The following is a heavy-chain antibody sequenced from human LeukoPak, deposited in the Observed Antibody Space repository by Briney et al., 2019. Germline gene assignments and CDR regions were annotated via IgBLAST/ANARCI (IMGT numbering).Heavy chain of an antibody. D-gene: IGHD2-15*01. Sequence: PGGSLRLSCAASGFTFSSYSMNWVRQAPGKGLEWVSSISSSSSYIYYADSGKGRFTISRENAKSSLYLQMRSLRAEDTAVYYRARSVHCSGGSCYPAQIYYYYMDVWGKGTTVTVSS. V-gene: IGHV3-21*01. CDR1: GFTFSSYS. CDR2: ISSSSSYI. J-gene: IGHJ6*03. CDR3: ARSVHCSGGSCYPAQIYYYYMDV.